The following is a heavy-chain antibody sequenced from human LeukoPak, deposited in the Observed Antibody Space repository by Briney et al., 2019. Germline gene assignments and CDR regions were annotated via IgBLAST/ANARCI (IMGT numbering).Heavy chain of an antibody. Sequence: GASVKVSCKTSGYSFTDYHIHWVRQAPGQGLEWLRWINPNSGGTNYAQKIQGRVTMTRDTSINTAYMKLRGLRSDDTAVYFCARDIRPRVESCDYWGQGTLVAVSS. CDR2: INPNSGGT. CDR1: GYSFTDYH. J-gene: IGHJ4*02. CDR3: ARDIRPRVESCDY. D-gene: IGHD3-3*01. V-gene: IGHV1-2*02.